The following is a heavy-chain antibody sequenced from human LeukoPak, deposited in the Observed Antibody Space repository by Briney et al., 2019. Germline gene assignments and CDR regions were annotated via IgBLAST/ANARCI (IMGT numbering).Heavy chain of an antibody. CDR3: ARNIVATTNYDS. J-gene: IGHJ4*02. CDR1: GYTFTSYD. CDR2: INLNSGRT. V-gene: IGHV1-8*01. Sequence: GASVKVSCKASGYTFTSYDINWVRQATGQGLEWMGWINLNSGRTGFAQKFQGRVTLTWDTSISTAYMELSSLTSEDTAVYYCARNIVATTNYDSWGQGTLVTVSS. D-gene: IGHD5-12*01.